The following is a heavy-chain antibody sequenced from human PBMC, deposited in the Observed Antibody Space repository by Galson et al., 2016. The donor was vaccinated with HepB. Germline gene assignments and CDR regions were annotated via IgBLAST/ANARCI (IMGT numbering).Heavy chain of an antibody. D-gene: IGHD4-17*01. J-gene: IGHJ2*01. CDR1: GGSISSGDYY. CDR2: IYYSGTT. CDR3: ARTQGGDSDWYFDL. Sequence: TLSLTCTVSGGSISSGDYYWGWLRQPPGKALEWIGYIYYSGTTYYNSSLRSRVSISVDTSKKQFSLKLSSVTAADTAVYYCARTQGGDSDWYFDLWGRGTLVTVSS. V-gene: IGHV4-30-4*01.